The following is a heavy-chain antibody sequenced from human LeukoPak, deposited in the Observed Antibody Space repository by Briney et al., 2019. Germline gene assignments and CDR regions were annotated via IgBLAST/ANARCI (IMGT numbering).Heavy chain of an antibody. Sequence: PGGSLRLSCAASGFTFSNAWMNWVRQTPGKGLEWVGRIESKTDGGTTDNAAPVKGRFTISRVDSKNTLYLQMNSLKTEDTAVYYCTTDILYGGASLDPWGQGTLVTVSS. CDR3: TTDILYGGASLDP. CDR2: IESKTDGGTT. J-gene: IGHJ5*02. CDR1: GFTFSNAW. D-gene: IGHD3-10*01. V-gene: IGHV3-15*04.